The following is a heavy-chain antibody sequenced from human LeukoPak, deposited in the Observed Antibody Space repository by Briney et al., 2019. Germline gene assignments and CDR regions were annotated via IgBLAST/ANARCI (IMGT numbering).Heavy chain of an antibody. CDR1: GFTFDDYA. Sequence: PGRSLRLSCAASGFTFDDYAMHWVRQAPGKGLEWVSGISWNSGSIGYADSVKGRFTISRDNAKNSPYLQMNSLRAEDTALYYCAKDRVAVAVGAAFDIWGQGTMVTVSS. V-gene: IGHV3-9*01. CDR3: AKDRVAVAVGAAFDI. J-gene: IGHJ3*02. CDR2: ISWNSGSI. D-gene: IGHD6-19*01.